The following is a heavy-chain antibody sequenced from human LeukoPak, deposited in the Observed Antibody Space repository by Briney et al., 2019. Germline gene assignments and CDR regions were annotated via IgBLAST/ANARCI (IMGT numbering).Heavy chain of an antibody. CDR2: ISGSGGST. V-gene: IGHV3-23*01. Sequence: GGSLRLSCAASGFTFSSYAMSWVRQAPGKGLEWVSAISGSGGSTYYADSVKGRFTISRDNDKNSLYLQMNSLRAEDTALYYCARAVSTGTVDYWGQGTLVTVSS. CDR3: ARAVSTGTVDY. J-gene: IGHJ4*02. D-gene: IGHD6-13*01. CDR1: GFTFSSYA.